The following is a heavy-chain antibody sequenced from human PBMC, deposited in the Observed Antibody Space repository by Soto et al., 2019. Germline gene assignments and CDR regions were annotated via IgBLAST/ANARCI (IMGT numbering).Heavy chain of an antibody. CDR3: ARIENYYYYYMDV. Sequence: ASVKVSCKASGYTFTSYYMHWVRQAPGQGLEWMGIINPSDGSTSYAQKLQGRVTMTTDTSTSTAYMELRSLRSDDTAVYYCARIENYYYYYMDVWGKGTTVTVSS. J-gene: IGHJ6*03. CDR2: INPSDGST. V-gene: IGHV1-46*01. CDR1: GYTFTSYY.